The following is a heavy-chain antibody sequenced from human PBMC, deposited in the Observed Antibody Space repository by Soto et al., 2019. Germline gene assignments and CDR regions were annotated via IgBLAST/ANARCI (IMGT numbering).Heavy chain of an antibody. CDR1: GFTFSSYD. J-gene: IGHJ6*02. V-gene: IGHV3-13*01. D-gene: IGHD3-16*01. Sequence: EVQLVESGGGLVQPGGSLRLSCAASGFTFSSYDMHWVRQATGKGLEWVSDIGTAGDTYYPGSVKGRFTITRENAKNPLYLQMNSLGAEDRAVYYCARGEVWGYVRGSYYGMEVWGQGTTVTVSS. CDR3: ARGEVWGYVRGSYYGMEV. CDR2: IGTAGDT.